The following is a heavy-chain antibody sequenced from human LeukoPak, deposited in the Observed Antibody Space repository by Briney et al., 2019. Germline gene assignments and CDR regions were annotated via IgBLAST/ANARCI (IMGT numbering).Heavy chain of an antibody. CDR2: IKSKTDGGTT. CDR3: TTDSSSADY. J-gene: IGHJ4*02. Sequence: PGGSLRLSCTVSGFTVSSNSMSWVRQAPGKGLEWVGRIKSKTDGGTTDYAAPVKGRFTISRDDSKNTLYLQMNSLKTEDTAVYYCTTDSSSADYWGQGTLVTVSS. D-gene: IGHD6-13*01. CDR1: GFTVSSNS. V-gene: IGHV3-15*01.